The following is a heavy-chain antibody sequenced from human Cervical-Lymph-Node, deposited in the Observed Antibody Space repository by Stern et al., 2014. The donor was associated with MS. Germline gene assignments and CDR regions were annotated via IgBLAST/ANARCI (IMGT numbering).Heavy chain of an antibody. V-gene: IGHV1-2*02. J-gene: IGHJ6*02. CDR3: ARVRGLSV. CDR2: INPKNGGT. Sequence: QVPLEESGTEMKTPGASVKVSCKASGYTFSDFYIHWVRQAPGQGFEWMGWINPKNGGTTYPQKFQGRVTVTRDTSISTVFMELSRLTSDDTAVYYCARVRGLSVWGQGTTVTVSS. D-gene: IGHD3-16*01. CDR1: GYTFSDFY.